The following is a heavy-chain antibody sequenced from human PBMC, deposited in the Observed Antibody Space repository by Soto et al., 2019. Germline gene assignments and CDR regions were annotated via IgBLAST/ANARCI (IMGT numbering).Heavy chain of an antibody. J-gene: IGHJ4*02. CDR2: VYDSGST. CDR3: ARGKGLLLWFGELHPHNY. Sequence: TLSLTCTVSRGSISSYYWSWIRQPPGKGLEWIGYVYDSGSTNYNPSLKSRVTISVDTSKNQFSLKLSSVTAADTAVYYCARGKGLLLWFGELHPHNYWGQGTLVTVSS. D-gene: IGHD3-10*01. V-gene: IGHV4-59*12. CDR1: RGSISSYY.